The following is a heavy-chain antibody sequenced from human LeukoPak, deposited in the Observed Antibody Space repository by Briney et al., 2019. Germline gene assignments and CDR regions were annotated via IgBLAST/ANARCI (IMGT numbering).Heavy chain of an antibody. CDR3: ASSGYYYDSSGYYRYYFDY. Sequence: GGSLRLSCAASGFTLSSYGMHWVRQAPGKGLEWVAVISYDGSNKYYADSVKGRFTISRDNSKNTLYLQMNSLRAEDTAVYYCASSGYYYDSSGYYRYYFDYWGQGTLVTVSS. CDR1: GFTLSSYG. CDR2: ISYDGSNK. D-gene: IGHD3-22*01. J-gene: IGHJ4*02. V-gene: IGHV3-30*03.